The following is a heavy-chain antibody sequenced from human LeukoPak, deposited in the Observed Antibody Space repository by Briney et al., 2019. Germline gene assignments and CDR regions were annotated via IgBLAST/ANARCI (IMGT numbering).Heavy chain of an antibody. V-gene: IGHV3-30*02. J-gene: IGHJ4*02. CDR3: AKGAGYDFWSGYCKY. CDR1: GFTFSSYG. CDR2: IRYDGSNK. D-gene: IGHD3-3*01. Sequence: GGSLRLSCAASGFTFSSYGMHWVRQAPGKGLEWVAFIRYDGSNKYYADTVKGRFTISRDNSKNTLYLQMNSLRAEDTAVYYCAKGAGYDFWSGYCKYWGQGTLVTVSS.